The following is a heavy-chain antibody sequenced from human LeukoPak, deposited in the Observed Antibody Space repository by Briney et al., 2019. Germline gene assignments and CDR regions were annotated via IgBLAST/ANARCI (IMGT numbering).Heavy chain of an antibody. CDR1: GDSVTSGTFY. J-gene: IGHJ5*02. V-gene: IGHV4-39*01. CDR2: VYYTGST. D-gene: IGHD3-10*01. Sequence: SETLSLTCTVSGDSVTSGTFYWAWLPPPPGKGLEWIATVYYTGSTYYNPSLKSRVTISIDTSKNQFSLKLRSVVAPDTAVYYCARHSGSGSLSRPFDPWGQGTLVTVSS. CDR3: ARHSGSGSLSRPFDP.